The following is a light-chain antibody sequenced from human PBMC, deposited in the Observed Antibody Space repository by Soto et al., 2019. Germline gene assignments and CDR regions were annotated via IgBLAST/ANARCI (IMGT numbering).Light chain of an antibody. CDR1: QGIRNE. Sequence: DIQMTQSPSSLSASVGDRVTITCRASQGIRNELGWYQQKPGKAPKRLIYDASILQGGVPSRFSGSGSGTDFTLTISCLQPEDFATYSCLQHYSYPWTFGQGTKVEVK. V-gene: IGKV1-17*01. J-gene: IGKJ1*01. CDR2: DAS. CDR3: LQHYSYPWT.